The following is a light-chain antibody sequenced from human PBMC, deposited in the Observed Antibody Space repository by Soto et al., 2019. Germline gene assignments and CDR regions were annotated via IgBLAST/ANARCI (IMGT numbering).Light chain of an antibody. CDR1: SSDIGDYNY. J-gene: IGLJ1*01. Sequence: QSALTQPASVSGSPGQSITISCTGTSSDIGDYNYVSWYQQHPGKAPKLMIYDVSNRPSGVSNRFSGSKSGNTASLTISGLQAEDEADYYCSSYTTSNPYVFGTGTKLTVL. CDR2: DVS. CDR3: SSYTTSNPYV. V-gene: IGLV2-14*01.